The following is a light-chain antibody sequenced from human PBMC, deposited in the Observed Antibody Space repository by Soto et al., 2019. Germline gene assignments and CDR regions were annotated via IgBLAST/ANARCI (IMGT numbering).Light chain of an antibody. V-gene: IGKV3-20*01. Sequence: EILLTQSPGTLSLSPGERATLSCRASQTVRTNYLAWFQHKPGQAPRLLIYGASSRATGIPDRFSGSGSGTDFTLTINRLEPEDFALYFCQQYSDSPLTFGGGTKVEIK. CDR2: GAS. J-gene: IGKJ4*01. CDR1: QTVRTNY. CDR3: QQYSDSPLT.